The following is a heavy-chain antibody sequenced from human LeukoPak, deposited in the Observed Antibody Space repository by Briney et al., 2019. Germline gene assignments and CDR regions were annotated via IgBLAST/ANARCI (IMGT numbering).Heavy chain of an antibody. CDR1: GFTFNTYS. Sequence: GGSLRLSCAASGFTFNTYSMNWVRQAPGEGLEWVSSISSSSSYIYYADTVRGRFTISRDNAKSSLYLQMNSLRAEDTAVYYCARGSLYYDFWSGPDYWGQGTLVTVSS. CDR2: ISSSSSYI. V-gene: IGHV3-21*01. J-gene: IGHJ4*02. CDR3: ARGSLYYDFWSGPDY. D-gene: IGHD3-3*01.